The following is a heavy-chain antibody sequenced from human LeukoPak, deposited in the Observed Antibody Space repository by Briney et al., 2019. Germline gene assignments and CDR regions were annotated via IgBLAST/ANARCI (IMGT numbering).Heavy chain of an antibody. V-gene: IGHV4-34*01. J-gene: IGHJ4*02. CDR3: AREPWFGEFRPSFFDY. Sequence: SETLSLTCSVYGGSFSSYHWSWIRQPPGKGLEWIGEIKNSGSTNYNPSLKSRVTISVDTSKNQFSLKLSSVTAADTAVYYCAREPWFGEFRPSFFDYWGQGTLVTVSS. D-gene: IGHD3-10*01. CDR2: IKNSGST. CDR1: GGSFSSYH.